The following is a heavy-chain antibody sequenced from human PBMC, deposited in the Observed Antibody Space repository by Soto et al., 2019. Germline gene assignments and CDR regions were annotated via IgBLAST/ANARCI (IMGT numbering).Heavy chain of an antibody. D-gene: IGHD3-3*01. CDR1: GFTFSSYS. CDR2: ISSSSSTI. CDR3: ARGKDSITIFGVVSVKYYGMDV. J-gene: IGHJ6*02. V-gene: IGHV3-48*02. Sequence: AGSLRLSCAASGFTFSSYSMNWVRQAPGKGLEWVSYISSSSSTIYYADSVKGRFTISRDNAKNSLYLQMNSLRDEDTAVYYCARGKDSITIFGVVSVKYYGMDVWGQGTTVTVSS.